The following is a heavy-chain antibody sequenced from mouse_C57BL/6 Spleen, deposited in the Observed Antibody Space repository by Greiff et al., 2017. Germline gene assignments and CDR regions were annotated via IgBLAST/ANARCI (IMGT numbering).Heavy chain of an antibody. Sequence: QVQLQQSGPGLVQPSQSLSITCTVSGFSLTSYGVHWVRQSPGKGLEWLGVIWSGGSTDYNAAFISRLSISKDNSKSQVFFKMNSLQADDTAIYYCARNRGLGGPYYYAMDYWGQGTSVTVSS. CDR3: ARNRGLGGPYYYAMDY. CDR1: GFSLTSYG. V-gene: IGHV2-2*01. J-gene: IGHJ4*01. CDR2: IWSGGST. D-gene: IGHD4-1*01.